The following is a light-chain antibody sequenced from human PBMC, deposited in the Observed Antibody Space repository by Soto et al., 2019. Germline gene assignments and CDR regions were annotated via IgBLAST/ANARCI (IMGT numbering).Light chain of an antibody. J-gene: IGKJ1*01. CDR1: QSISIW. V-gene: IGKV1-5*03. CDR2: KAS. Sequence: IQMTQSPSTLSASVGDRVTITCRASQSISIWLAWYQQKPGKAPKLLIYKASRLEREVPSRFSGSGSGTEFTITINSLQPDDSATYYCQQYNSDSTFSQGTQGEIK. CDR3: QQYNSDST.